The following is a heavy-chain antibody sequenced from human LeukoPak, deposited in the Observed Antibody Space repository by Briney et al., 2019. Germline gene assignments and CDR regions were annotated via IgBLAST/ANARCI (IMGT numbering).Heavy chain of an antibody. CDR1: GFTFSGYG. Sequence: GGSLRLSCAASGFTFSGYGMPWVRQAPDKGLEWVAVIWYDGNNKYYAESVKGRFTISRDNSKNTLYLQMNSLRAEDTAVYYCAKDWGYTTMVSYYFDYWGQGALVTVSS. V-gene: IGHV3-33*06. J-gene: IGHJ4*02. CDR2: IWYDGNNK. D-gene: IGHD5-18*01. CDR3: AKDWGYTTMVSYYFDY.